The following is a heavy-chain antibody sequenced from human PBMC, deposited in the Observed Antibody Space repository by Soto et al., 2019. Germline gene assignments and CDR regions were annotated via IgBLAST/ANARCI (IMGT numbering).Heavy chain of an antibody. D-gene: IGHD6-6*01. CDR1: GFTFSNYR. J-gene: IGHJ6*02. V-gene: IGHV3-21*06. Sequence: GGSLRLSCATSGFTFSNYRMNWVREAPGKGLEWVASISGSGKDTFYRDSVEGRFTISRDNAESSLVLQMNSLTVDDTAVYHCARVHLVRTSSYYCGMDVWGPGTTVTVSS. CDR2: ISGSGKDT. CDR3: ARVHLVRTSSYYCGMDV.